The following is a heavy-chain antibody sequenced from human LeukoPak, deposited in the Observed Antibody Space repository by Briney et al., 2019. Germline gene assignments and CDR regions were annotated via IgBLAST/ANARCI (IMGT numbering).Heavy chain of an antibody. J-gene: IGHJ4*02. CDR2: IKQDGSEK. Sequence: GGSLRLSCAASGFTFSSYWMSWVRQAPGKGLEWVANIKQDGSEKYYVDSVKGRFTISRDNAKNSLYLQMNSLRAEDTAVYYCARDSRVLVTAIKSYYFDYWGQGTLVTVSS. CDR3: ARDSRVLVTAIKSYYFDY. D-gene: IGHD2-21*02. CDR1: GFTFSSYW. V-gene: IGHV3-7*01.